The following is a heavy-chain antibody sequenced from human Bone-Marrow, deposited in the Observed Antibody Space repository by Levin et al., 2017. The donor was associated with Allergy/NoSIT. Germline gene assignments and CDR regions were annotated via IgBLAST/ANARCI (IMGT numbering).Heavy chain of an antibody. V-gene: IGHV1-18*01. Sequence: GASVKVSCKASGYTFTTYSITWVRQAPGQGLEWMGWISAHNGNTKYSQKFQGRVTVTTDTSTSTAYMELRSLRSDDTAVYYCAREYPLDCSSTSCPSPFDFWGQGTLITVSS. CDR3: AREYPLDCSSTSCPSPFDF. D-gene: IGHD2-2*01. CDR1: GYTFTTYS. CDR2: ISAHNGNT. J-gene: IGHJ4*02.